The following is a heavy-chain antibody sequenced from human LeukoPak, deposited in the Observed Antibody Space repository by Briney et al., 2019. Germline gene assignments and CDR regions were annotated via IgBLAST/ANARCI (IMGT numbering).Heavy chain of an antibody. J-gene: IGHJ5*02. V-gene: IGHV4-59*01. D-gene: IGHD3-3*01. CDR2: IYYSGST. CDR1: GGSISSYY. Sequence: SETLSLTCTVSGGSISSYYWSWIRQPPGKGLEWIGYIYYSGSTNYNPSLKSRVTISVDTSKNQFSLKLSSVTAADTAVYNCARGGYDFWSGSKNWFDPWGQGTLVTVSS. CDR3: ARGGYDFWSGSKNWFDP.